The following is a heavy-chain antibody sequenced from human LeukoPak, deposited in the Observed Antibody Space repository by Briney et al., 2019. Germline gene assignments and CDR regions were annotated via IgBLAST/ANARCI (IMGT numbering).Heavy chain of an antibody. CDR2: INPSGGST. D-gene: IGHD2-2*01. J-gene: IGHJ6*03. V-gene: IGHV1-46*01. Sequence: ASVKVSCKASGFTFTNYNMHWVRQAPGQGLEWMGIINPSGGSTNYAQNFQARVTMTRDTSTSTVYMELSSLRSEDTAVYYCARDLGVVAGSFYYYYMDVWGRGTTVTVSS. CDR3: ARDLGVVAGSFYYYYMDV. CDR1: GFTFTNYN.